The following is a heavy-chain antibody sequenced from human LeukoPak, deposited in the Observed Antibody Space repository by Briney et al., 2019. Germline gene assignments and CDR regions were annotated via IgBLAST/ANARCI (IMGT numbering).Heavy chain of an antibody. CDR1: GYTFTSYG. J-gene: IGHJ4*02. D-gene: IGHD3-10*01. Sequence: GASVKVSCKASGYTFTSYGISWVRQAPGQGLEWMGWISAYNGNTNYAQKLQGRVTMTTDTSTSTAYMELRSLRSGDTAVYYCARDEPHGWFGELGRFDYWGEGALVTVSS. CDR2: ISAYNGNT. V-gene: IGHV1-18*01. CDR3: ARDEPHGWFGELGRFDY.